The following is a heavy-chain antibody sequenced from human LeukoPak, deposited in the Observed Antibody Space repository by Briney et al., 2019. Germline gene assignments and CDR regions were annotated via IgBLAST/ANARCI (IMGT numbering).Heavy chain of an antibody. J-gene: IGHJ4*02. V-gene: IGHV1-46*01. CDR3: ARESAVVVAAKGADY. Sequence: ASVKVSCKTSGYTFTDYNLHWVRQAPGQRLEWMGIIKPGGGDTSYAQTFQGRVFMTRDTSTSTAYMELRSLRSDDTAVYYCARESAVVVAAKGADYWGQGTLVTVSS. CDR1: GYTFTDYN. D-gene: IGHD2-15*01. CDR2: IKPGGGDT.